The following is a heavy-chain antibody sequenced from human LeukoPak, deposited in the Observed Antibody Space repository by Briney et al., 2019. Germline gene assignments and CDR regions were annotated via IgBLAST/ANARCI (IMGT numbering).Heavy chain of an antibody. CDR2: INTDGSST. D-gene: IGHD6-6*01. J-gene: IGHJ6*03. Sequence: GGSLRLSCAASGFTFSSYWMHWVRQAPGKGLVWVSRINTDGSSTSYADSVKGRFTISRDNAKNTLYLQMNSLRAEDTAVYYCARASYSSSIGYYYYYMDVWGKGTTVTVSS. V-gene: IGHV3-74*01. CDR1: GFTFSSYW. CDR3: ARASYSSSIGYYYYYMDV.